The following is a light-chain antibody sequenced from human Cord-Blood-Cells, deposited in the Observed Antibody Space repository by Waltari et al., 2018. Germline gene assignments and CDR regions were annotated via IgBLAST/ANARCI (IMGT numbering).Light chain of an antibody. J-gene: IGLJ1*01. Sequence: QSALTQPPPPSASPGPPVPTSSTGTSIAAGGSNHFPWYQQHPGKAPKLMIYEVSKRPSGVPDRFSGSKSGNTASLTVSGLQAEDEADYYCSSYAGSNKGVFGTGTKVTVL. CDR1: SIAAGGSNH. CDR3: SSYAGSNKGV. V-gene: IGLV2-8*01. CDR2: EVS.